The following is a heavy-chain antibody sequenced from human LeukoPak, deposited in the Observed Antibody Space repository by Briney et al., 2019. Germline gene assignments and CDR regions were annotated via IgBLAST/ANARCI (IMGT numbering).Heavy chain of an antibody. D-gene: IGHD3-9*01. J-gene: IGHJ5*02. CDR1: GYTFTSSG. Sequence: ASVRVSCQASGYTFTSSGISWVRQAPGQGLEWMGWISAYNGNTNYAQKLQGRVTVTTDTSTSTAYMELRSLRSDDTAVYYCARIALYDILTGGWFDPWGQGTLVTVSS. CDR3: ARIALYDILTGGWFDP. CDR2: ISAYNGNT. V-gene: IGHV1-18*01.